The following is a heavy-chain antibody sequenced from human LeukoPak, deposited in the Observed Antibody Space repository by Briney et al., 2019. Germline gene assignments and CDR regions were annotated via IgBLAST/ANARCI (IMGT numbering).Heavy chain of an antibody. CDR2: INSDGSGT. Sequence: GLSLRLSCAASVFTFSTYCMHGVREPPGKGLVWFSGINSDGSGTTYADAVKGRFTISRDNAKNTLYLQMNSLRAEDTAVYYCARALRPSIAAAGDYWGQGTLVTVSS. V-gene: IGHV3-74*03. J-gene: IGHJ4*02. CDR1: VFTFSTYC. D-gene: IGHD6-13*01. CDR3: ARALRPSIAAAGDY.